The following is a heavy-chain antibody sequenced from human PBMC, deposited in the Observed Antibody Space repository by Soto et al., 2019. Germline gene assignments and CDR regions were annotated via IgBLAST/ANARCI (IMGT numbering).Heavy chain of an antibody. J-gene: IGHJ4*02. CDR2: IWYDGSNK. CDR1: GFTFSSYG. CDR3: ARELLPGIAAAGGFDY. Sequence: PGGSLRLSCAASGFTFSSYGMHWVRQAPGKGLEWVAVIWYDGSNKYYADSVKGRFTISRDNSKNTLYLQMNSLRAEDTAVYYCARELLPGIAAAGGFDYWGQGTLVTVSA. V-gene: IGHV3-33*01. D-gene: IGHD6-13*01.